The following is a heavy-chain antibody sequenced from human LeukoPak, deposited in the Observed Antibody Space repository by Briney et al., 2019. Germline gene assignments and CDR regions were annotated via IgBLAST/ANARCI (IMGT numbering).Heavy chain of an antibody. D-gene: IGHD3-22*01. J-gene: IGHJ4*02. CDR2: INTNSGDT. CDR1: GYTFTSYG. CDR3: ARGMYDSRPV. Sequence: GASVKVSCKASGYTFTSYGISWVRQAPGQGLEWMGWINTNSGDTNYAQKFQGRVTVTRDTSISTAYMELSRLRSNDTAMYFCARGMYDSRPVWGQGSLVAVSS. V-gene: IGHV1-2*02.